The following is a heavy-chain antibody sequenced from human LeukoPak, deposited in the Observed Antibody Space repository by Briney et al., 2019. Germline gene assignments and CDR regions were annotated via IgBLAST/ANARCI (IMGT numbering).Heavy chain of an antibody. CDR1: GFTVSSNC. CDR2: IYSGGST. D-gene: IGHD4-17*01. CDR3: ASLGADYGDSQGAFDI. J-gene: IGHJ3*02. Sequence: GGSLRLSCAASGFTVSSNCMSWVRQAPGKGLEWVSVIYSGGSTYYADSVKGRFTISRDNSKNTLYLQMNSLRAEDTAVYYCASLGADYGDSQGAFDIWGQGTMVTVSS. V-gene: IGHV3-66*01.